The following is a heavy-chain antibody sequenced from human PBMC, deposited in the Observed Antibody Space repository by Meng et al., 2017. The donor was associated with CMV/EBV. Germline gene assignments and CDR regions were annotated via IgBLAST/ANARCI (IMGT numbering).Heavy chain of an antibody. D-gene: IGHD6-13*01. CDR1: GGTFSSYA. CDR3: ARDRVYSSTWLGSPETGYFHNGLDV. J-gene: IGHJ6*02. CDR2: IIPIFGTE. V-gene: IGHV1-69*06. Sequence: SVKVSCKASGGTFSSYAISWVRQAPGQGLEWMGGIIPIFGTEKYAQKFQGRVTITADKPRSTAYMELSSLRSDDTAVYYCARDRVYSSTWLGSPETGYFHNGLDVWGQGTAVTVSS.